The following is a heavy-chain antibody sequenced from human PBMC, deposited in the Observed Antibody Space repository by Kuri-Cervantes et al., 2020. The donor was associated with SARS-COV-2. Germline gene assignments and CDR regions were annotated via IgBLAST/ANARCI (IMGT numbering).Heavy chain of an antibody. CDR3: TRYSSGWYYMDV. CDR2: IKSKTDGGTT. D-gene: IGHD6-19*01. V-gene: IGHV3-15*01. Sequence: GGSLRLSCAASGFTFSNAWMSWVRQAPGKGLEWVGRIKSKTDGGTTDYAAPVKGRFTISRDDSKSIAYLQMNGLKTEDTAVYYCTRYSSGWYYMDVWGKGTTVTVSS. J-gene: IGHJ6*03. CDR1: GFTFSNAW.